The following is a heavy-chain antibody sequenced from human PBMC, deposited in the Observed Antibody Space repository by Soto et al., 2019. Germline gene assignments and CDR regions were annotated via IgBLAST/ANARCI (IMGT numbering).Heavy chain of an antibody. CDR3: AGSLDGDYGDLDY. CDR2: IIPILGIA. D-gene: IGHD4-17*01. CDR1: GGTFSSYI. Sequence: QVQLVQSGAEVKKPGSSVKVSCKASGGTFSSYIISWVRQAPGQGLEWMGRIIPILGIANYAQKFQGRVTITADKSTSTAYMELSSLRSEDTAVYYWAGSLDGDYGDLDYWGQGTLVTVSS. J-gene: IGHJ4*02. V-gene: IGHV1-69*02.